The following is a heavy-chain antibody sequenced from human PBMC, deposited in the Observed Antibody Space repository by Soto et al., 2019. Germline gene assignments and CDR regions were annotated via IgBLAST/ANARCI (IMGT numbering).Heavy chain of an antibody. CDR2: ISGSGANT. J-gene: IGHJ4*02. V-gene: IGHV3-23*01. D-gene: IGHD3-10*01. CDR3: AKAAAYHGSASYFPFDD. Sequence: GGSLRLPCAASGFSFGSYAMSWVRQAPGKGLEWVSSISGSGANTYYVDSVKGRFTVSRDNSKNTLYPQMSSLRGEDTAVYMCAKAAAYHGSASYFPFDDWGLGTRVTVSS. CDR1: GFSFGSYA.